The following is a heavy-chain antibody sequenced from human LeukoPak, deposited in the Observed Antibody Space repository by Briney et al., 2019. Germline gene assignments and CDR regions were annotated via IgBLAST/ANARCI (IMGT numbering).Heavy chain of an antibody. CDR2: IFYSGTT. CDR3: ARQWKDFDF. D-gene: IGHD1-1*01. V-gene: IGHV4-39*01. J-gene: IGHJ4*02. CDR1: GDSISSSSYY. Sequence: PSETLSLTGTVSGDSISSSSYYWGWIRQPPGKGLEWIGSIFYSGTTYYNPSLRSRVTISVDSSKNQFSLKLSSVTAADTAVYYCARQWKDFDFWGQGTLVTVSS.